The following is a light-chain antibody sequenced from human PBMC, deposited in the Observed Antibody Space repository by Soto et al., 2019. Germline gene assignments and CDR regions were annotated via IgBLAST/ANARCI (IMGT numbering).Light chain of an antibody. J-gene: IGLJ2*01. Sequence: QSALTQPASVSGSPGQSITISCTGTSSDVGSYNLVSWYQQHPGKAPKLMNYEGSKRPSGVSNRFSGSKSGNTASLTISGLQAEDEADYYCCSYAGSSTFVFGGGTKVTVL. CDR1: SSDVGSYNL. CDR3: CSYAGSSTFV. V-gene: IGLV2-23*03. CDR2: EGS.